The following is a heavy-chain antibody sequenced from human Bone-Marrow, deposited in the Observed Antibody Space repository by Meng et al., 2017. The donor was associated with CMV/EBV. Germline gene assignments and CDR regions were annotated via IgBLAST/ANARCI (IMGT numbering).Heavy chain of an antibody. CDR3: ARGSGRFLEWLFKYYYYYGMDV. CDR1: GYTFSNYG. D-gene: IGHD3-3*01. J-gene: IGHJ6*02. CDR2: ISAYSGNT. V-gene: IGHV1-18*01. Sequence: ASVKVSCKGSGYTFSNYGFSWVRQAPGQGPEWMGWISAYSGNTNYAQKFQGRLTLTTDVSTSTAYMELRGLRFDDTAVYYCARGSGRFLEWLFKYYYYYGMDVWGQGTTVTVSS.